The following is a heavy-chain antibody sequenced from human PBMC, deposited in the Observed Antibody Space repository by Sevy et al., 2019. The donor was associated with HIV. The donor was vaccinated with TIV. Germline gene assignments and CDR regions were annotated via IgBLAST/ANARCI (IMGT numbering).Heavy chain of an antibody. Sequence: GGSLRLSCAASGFTFSTYGMHWVRQAPGNGLEWVTVIWFDGSNTYYADSVKGRFTISRDIAKNTLHLQMNSLRAEDTAVYYCARDLEFYDYGDYGPAFMPDYWGQGTLVTSPQ. CDR1: GFTFSTYG. J-gene: IGHJ4*02. CDR2: IWFDGSNT. V-gene: IGHV3-33*01. CDR3: ARDLEFYDYGDYGPAFMPDY. D-gene: IGHD4-17*01.